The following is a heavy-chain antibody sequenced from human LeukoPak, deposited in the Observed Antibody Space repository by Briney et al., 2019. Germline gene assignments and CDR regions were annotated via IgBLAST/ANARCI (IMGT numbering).Heavy chain of an antibody. V-gene: IGHV3-48*03. J-gene: IGHJ4*02. CDR2: ISSSGSTI. Sequence: GGSLRLSCAASGFTFSSYEMNWVRQAPGKGLEWVSYISSSGSTIYYADSVKGRFTISRDNSKNTLYLQMNSLRAEDTAVYYCAKEPLVVPAVLFDYWGQGTLVTVSS. CDR3: AKEPLVVPAVLFDY. D-gene: IGHD2-2*01. CDR1: GFTFSSYE.